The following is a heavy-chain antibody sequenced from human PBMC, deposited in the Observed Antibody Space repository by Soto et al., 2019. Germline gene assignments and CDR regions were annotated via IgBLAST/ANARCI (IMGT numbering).Heavy chain of an antibody. D-gene: IGHD5-12*01. CDR3: ARGNGYDYGSSDY. J-gene: IGHJ4*02. CDR2: ISVYNGNT. Sequence: ASVKVSCKASGYTFTSYGISWVRQAPGQGLERMGWISVYNGNTKYAQQLQDRLAMTTDTSTSTAYLDLRSLRSDDTAMYYCARGNGYDYGSSDYWGQGTLVTVS. CDR1: GYTFTSYG. V-gene: IGHV1-18*01.